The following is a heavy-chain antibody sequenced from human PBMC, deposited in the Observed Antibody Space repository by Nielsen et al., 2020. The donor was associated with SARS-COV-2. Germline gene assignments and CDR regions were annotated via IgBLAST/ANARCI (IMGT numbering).Heavy chain of an antibody. CDR3: ANSRAFYDSSGYLFDY. CDR1: GLSLSSYT. V-gene: IGHV3-21*01. D-gene: IGHD3-22*01. J-gene: IGHJ4*02. CDR2: IYSSGSWT. Sequence: GESLKISCAASGLSLSSYTMHWVRQAPGKGLEWVSSIYSSGSWTNYADSVKGRFTISRDNAKNSLYLQMNSLRAEDTAVYFCANSRAFYDSSGYLFDYWGQGSLVTVSS.